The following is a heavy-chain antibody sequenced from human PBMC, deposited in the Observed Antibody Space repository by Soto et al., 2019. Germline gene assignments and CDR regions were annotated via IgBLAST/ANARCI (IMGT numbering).Heavy chain of an antibody. J-gene: IGHJ5*02. Sequence: GGSLILSCTDSGLTFSADWMHWVSQAPGKGLVWVSRIDRSGSGISYADSVKGRFTISRDNSKNTLYLQMNSLRAEDTAVYYCAKDQWNTMIVVTWGQGTLVTVSS. V-gene: IGHV3-74*01. CDR1: GLTFSADW. CDR3: AKDQWNTMIVVT. CDR2: IDRSGSGI. D-gene: IGHD3-22*01.